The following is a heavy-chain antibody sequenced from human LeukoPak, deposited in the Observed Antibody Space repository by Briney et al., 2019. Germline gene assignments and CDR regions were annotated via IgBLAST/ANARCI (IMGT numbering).Heavy chain of an antibody. D-gene: IGHD5-12*01. J-gene: IGHJ6*02. CDR1: GFTFSSYA. V-gene: IGHV3-23*01. CDR3: AKDMTRQDSGYDHYYYYYGMDV. CDR2: ISGRGGRT. Sequence: PGGSLRLSCAASGFTFSSYAMRGVRQAPGRGLEGGSAISGRGGRTYYADSVKGRFTISRDNAKTTLYLQMNSLRAEDTAAYYCAKDMTRQDSGYDHYYYYYGMDVWGQGTTVTVSS.